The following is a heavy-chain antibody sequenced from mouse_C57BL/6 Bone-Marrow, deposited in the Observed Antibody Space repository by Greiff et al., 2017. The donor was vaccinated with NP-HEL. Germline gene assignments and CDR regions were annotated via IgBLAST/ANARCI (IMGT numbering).Heavy chain of an antibody. Sequence: VQLQQPGAELVKPGASVKLSCKASGYTFTSYWMHWVKQRPGQGLEWIGMIHPNSGSTNYNEKFKSKATLTVDKSSSTAYMQLSSLTSEDSAVYYCARPGYYGSTPMDYWGQGTSVTVSS. D-gene: IGHD1-1*01. J-gene: IGHJ4*01. CDR1: GYTFTSYW. V-gene: IGHV1-64*01. CDR2: IHPNSGST. CDR3: ARPGYYGSTPMDY.